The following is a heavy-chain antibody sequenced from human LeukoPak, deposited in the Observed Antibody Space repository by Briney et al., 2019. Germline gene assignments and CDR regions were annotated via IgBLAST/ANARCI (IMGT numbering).Heavy chain of an antibody. CDR3: AREIYPATFDY. D-gene: IGHD2-15*01. CDR1: GGSISSGSYY. J-gene: IGHJ4*02. CDR2: IYTSGST. Sequence: SQTLSLTCTVAGGSISSGSYYWGWSRQPAGKGLEWIGRIYTSGSTNYNPSLKSRVTISVDTSKNQFSLKLSSVTAADTAVYYCAREIYPATFDYWGQGTLVTVSS. V-gene: IGHV4-61*02.